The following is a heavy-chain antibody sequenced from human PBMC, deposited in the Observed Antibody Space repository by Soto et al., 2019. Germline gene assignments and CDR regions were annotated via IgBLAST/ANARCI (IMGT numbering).Heavy chain of an antibody. CDR2: VSAFNGDR. CDR1: GYTFRNYG. Sequence: QVQLVQSGAEVKKPGASMKVSCRASGYTFRNYGVTWVRQAPGQGLEWMGWVSAFNGDRNYAQKLQGRVTMTTDTSTSTAYMELRSLRSDDTAVYYCARTPGSGSYSRFWGQGTLVTVSA. J-gene: IGHJ4*02. CDR3: ARTPGSGSYSRF. D-gene: IGHD1-26*01. V-gene: IGHV1-18*01.